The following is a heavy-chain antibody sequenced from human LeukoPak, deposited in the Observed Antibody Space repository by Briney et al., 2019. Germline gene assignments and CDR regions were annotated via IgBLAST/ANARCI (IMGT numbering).Heavy chain of an antibody. CDR3: TNLRFLEWLSLIDAFDI. V-gene: IGHV3-30*02. D-gene: IGHD3-3*01. Sequence: GGSLRLSCAASGFTFSSYGMHWVRQAPGKGLEWVAFIRYGGSNKYYADSVKGRFTISRDNSKNTLYPQMNSLRAEDTAVYYCTNLRFLEWLSLIDAFDIWGQGTMVTVSS. J-gene: IGHJ3*02. CDR2: IRYGGSNK. CDR1: GFTFSSYG.